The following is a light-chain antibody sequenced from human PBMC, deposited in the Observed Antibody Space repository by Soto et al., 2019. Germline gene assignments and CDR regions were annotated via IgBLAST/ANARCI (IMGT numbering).Light chain of an antibody. Sequence: EIVMTQSPATLSLSPGERATLSCRASQSVSSYLAWYQQKPGQAPRLLIYGASARATGIPARFSGSGSGTEFTLTISCLQSEHFAVYYCQQYNNWPRPFGPGTKVDFK. CDR1: QSVSSY. CDR2: GAS. V-gene: IGKV3-15*01. CDR3: QQYNNWPRP. J-gene: IGKJ3*01.